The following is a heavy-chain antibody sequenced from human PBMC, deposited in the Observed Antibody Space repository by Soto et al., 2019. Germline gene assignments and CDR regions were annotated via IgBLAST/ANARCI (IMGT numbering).Heavy chain of an antibody. CDR1: GFTFSNAW. V-gene: IGHV3-15*01. J-gene: IGHJ4*02. CDR3: TTDAAIV. Sequence: EVQLVESGGGLVKPGGSLRLSCAASGFTFSNAWMSWVRQAPGKGLEWVGRIKSISDGGTTDYAAPVKGRFTISRDDSKNTLYLQMNSLKPEDTAVYFCTTDAAIVWGQGTLVTVSS. CDR2: IKSISDGGTT. D-gene: IGHD1-26*01.